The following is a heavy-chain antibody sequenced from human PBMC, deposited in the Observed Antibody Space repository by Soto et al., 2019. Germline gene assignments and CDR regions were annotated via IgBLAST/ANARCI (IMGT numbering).Heavy chain of an antibody. V-gene: IGHV1-3*01. CDR2: INAGNGNT. Sequence: ASVKVSCKASGYTFTSYAMHWVRQAPGQRLEWMGWINAGNGNTKYSQKFQGRVTITRDTSASTAYMELNSLRAEDTAVYYCAKNPGYHNDTIGYLFNYWAQGTLVTVS. D-gene: IGHD3-22*01. CDR1: GYTFTSYA. J-gene: IGHJ4*02. CDR3: AKNPGYHNDTIGYLFNY.